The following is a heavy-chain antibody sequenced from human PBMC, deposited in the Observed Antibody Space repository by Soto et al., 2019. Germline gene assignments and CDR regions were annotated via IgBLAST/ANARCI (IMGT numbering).Heavy chain of an antibody. J-gene: IGHJ4*02. D-gene: IGHD3-22*01. Sequence: PSETLSLTCAVYGGSFSGYYWSWIRQPPGKGLEWIGEINHSGSTNYNPSLKSRVTISVDTSKNQFSLKLSSVTAADTAVYYCARAKDSSGYYGYFDYWCQGTLVT. CDR1: GGSFSGYY. CDR2: INHSGST. V-gene: IGHV4-34*01. CDR3: ARAKDSSGYYGYFDY.